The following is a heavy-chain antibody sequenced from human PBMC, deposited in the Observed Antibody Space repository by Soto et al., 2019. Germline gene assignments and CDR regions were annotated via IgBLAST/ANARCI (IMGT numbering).Heavy chain of an antibody. CDR3: AKDSQGYGDLDAFDI. Sequence: GGSLRLSCAASGFTFDDYAMHWVRQAPGKGLEWVSGISWNSGSIGYADSVKGRFTISRDNAKNSLYLQMNSLRAEDTALYYCAKDSQGYGDLDAFDIWGQGTMVTVSS. CDR2: ISWNSGSI. CDR1: GFTFDDYA. D-gene: IGHD4-17*01. V-gene: IGHV3-9*01. J-gene: IGHJ3*02.